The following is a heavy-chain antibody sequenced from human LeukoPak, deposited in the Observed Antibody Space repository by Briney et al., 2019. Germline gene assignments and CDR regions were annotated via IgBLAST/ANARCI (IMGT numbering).Heavy chain of an antibody. CDR3: ARVVPAAIRARKAFDI. V-gene: IGHV4-31*03. CDR2: IYYSGST. D-gene: IGHD2-2*02. CDR1: GGSISSGGYY. J-gene: IGHJ3*02. Sequence: SETLSLTCTVSGGSISSGGYYWSWIRQHPGKGLESIGYIYYSGSTYYNPSLKSRVTISVDTSKNQFSLKLSSVTAADTAVYYCARVVPAAIRARKAFDIWGQGTMVTVSS.